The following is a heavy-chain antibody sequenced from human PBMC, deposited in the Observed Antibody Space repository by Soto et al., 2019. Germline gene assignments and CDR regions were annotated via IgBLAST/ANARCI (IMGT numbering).Heavy chain of an antibody. CDR2: IYYSGST. Sequence: SETLSLTCTVSGGSIISGGYYCIWIRQHPGKGLEWIGYIYYSGSTYYNPSLKSRVTISVDTSKNQFSLKLSSVTAADTAVYYCARLALGYYYGMDVWGQGTTVTVSS. CDR3: ARLALGYYYGMDV. CDR1: GGSIISGGYY. V-gene: IGHV4-31*03. J-gene: IGHJ6*02.